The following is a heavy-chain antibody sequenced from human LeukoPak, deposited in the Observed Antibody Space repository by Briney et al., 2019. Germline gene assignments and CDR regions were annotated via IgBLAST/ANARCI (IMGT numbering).Heavy chain of an antibody. Sequence: ASVKVSCKASGGTFSSYAISWVRQTPGQGLEWMGGIIPIFGTANYAQKFQGRVTITADESTSTAYMELSSLRSEDTAVYCCARVYNWNDYWFDTWGQGTLVTVSS. J-gene: IGHJ5*02. D-gene: IGHD1-20*01. CDR2: IIPIFGTA. V-gene: IGHV1-69*13. CDR3: ARVYNWNDYWFDT. CDR1: GGTFSSYA.